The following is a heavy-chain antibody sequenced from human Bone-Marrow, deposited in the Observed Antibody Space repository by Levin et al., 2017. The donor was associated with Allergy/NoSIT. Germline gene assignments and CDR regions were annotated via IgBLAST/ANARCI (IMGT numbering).Heavy chain of an antibody. J-gene: IGHJ4*02. CDR1: GGSISSYY. CDR3: ARDPLYYDSSGRLENTFDY. CDR2: IYYSGST. V-gene: IGHV4-59*01. Sequence: SETLSLTCTVSGGSISSYYWSWIRQPPGKGLEWIGYIYYSGSTNYNPSLKSRVTISVDTSKNQFSLKLSSVTAADTAVYYCARDPLYYDSSGRLENTFDYWGQGTLVTVSS. D-gene: IGHD3-22*01.